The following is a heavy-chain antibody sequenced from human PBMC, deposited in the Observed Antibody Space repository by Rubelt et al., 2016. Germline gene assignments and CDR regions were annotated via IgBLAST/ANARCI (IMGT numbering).Heavy chain of an antibody. J-gene: IGHJ4*02. D-gene: IGHD2-15*01. Sequence: QLQLQESGPGLVKPSETLSLTCTVSGGSISSSSYYWGWIRQPPGKGLEWIGEINHRGRTNFNPSLKSRLTITLDTSKSQVSLKLSSVTAADTSVYYCAKELCSGGNCYLGYWGQGTRVTVSS. CDR3: AKELCSGGNCYLGY. V-gene: IGHV4-39*07. CDR1: GGSISSSSYY. CDR2: INHRGRT.